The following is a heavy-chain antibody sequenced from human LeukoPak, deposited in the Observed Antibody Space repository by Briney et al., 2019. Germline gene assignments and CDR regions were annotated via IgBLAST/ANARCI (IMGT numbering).Heavy chain of an antibody. V-gene: IGHV1-46*01. J-gene: IGHJ4*02. D-gene: IGHD3-22*01. CDR3: ARDYDSSGYYWDYFDY. CDR2: INPSGGST. Sequence: ASVKVSCKASGYTFTSYYMHWVRQAPGQGLEWMGIINPSGGSTSYAQKFQGRVTMTRDMSTSTVYMELSSLRSEDTAVYYCARDYDSSGYYWDYFDYWGQGTLVTVSS. CDR1: GYTFTSYY.